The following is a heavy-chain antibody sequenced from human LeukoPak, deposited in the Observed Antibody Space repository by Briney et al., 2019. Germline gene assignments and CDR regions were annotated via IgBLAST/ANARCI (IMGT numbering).Heavy chain of an antibody. D-gene: IGHD6-19*01. CDR3: ARVGYSSGWSNFDY. CDR2: IHYSGST. V-gene: IGHV4-59*01. Sequence: SETLSLTCTVSGGSISSYYWSWIRQPPGKGLEWIGYIHYSGSTDYNPSLKSRVTISVDTSKNQFSLKLSSVTAADTAVYYCARVGYSSGWSNFDYWGQGTLVTASS. CDR1: GGSISSYY. J-gene: IGHJ4*02.